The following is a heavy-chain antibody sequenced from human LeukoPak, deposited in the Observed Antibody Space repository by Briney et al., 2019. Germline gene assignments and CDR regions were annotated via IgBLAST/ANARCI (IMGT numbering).Heavy chain of an antibody. D-gene: IGHD1-1*01. Sequence: PSETLSLTCAAYGGSFTGYYWSWIRQSPGKGLQWIAEVNHRGDTNYNPSVKGRVTISVDTSKNQFSLKVTSLTAADTAVYYCARGPTISETGYFDYWGQGTLVTVSS. CDR2: VNHRGDT. V-gene: IGHV4-34*01. J-gene: IGHJ4*03. CDR1: GGSFTGYY. CDR3: ARGPTISETGYFDY.